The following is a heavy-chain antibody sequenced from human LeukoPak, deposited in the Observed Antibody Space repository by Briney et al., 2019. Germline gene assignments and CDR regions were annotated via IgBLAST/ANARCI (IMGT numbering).Heavy chain of an antibody. D-gene: IGHD6-13*01. J-gene: IGHJ4*02. Sequence: ASVKVSCKASGYTFINFAISWGRQAPGQRPEWMGWINPINGNTKYSQKFQGRVTITRDTSASTAYMELSSLTSEDTAVYYCARGCRAAADDYWGEGPLVSVSS. CDR3: ARGCRAAADDY. CDR1: GYTFINFA. CDR2: INPINGNT. V-gene: IGHV1-3*01.